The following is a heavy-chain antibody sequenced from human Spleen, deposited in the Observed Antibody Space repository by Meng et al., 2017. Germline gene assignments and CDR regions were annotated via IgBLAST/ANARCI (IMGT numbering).Heavy chain of an antibody. Sequence: GGSLRLSCAASGFTVSSNYMSWVRQAPGKGLEWVSVIYSGGSTYYADSVKGRFTISRDNSKNTLYLQMGSLRAEDMAVFYCARRGSYWDFDYWGQGTLVTVSS. CDR3: ARRGSYWDFDY. V-gene: IGHV3-53*05. CDR1: GFTVSSNY. CDR2: IYSGGST. D-gene: IGHD1-26*01. J-gene: IGHJ4*02.